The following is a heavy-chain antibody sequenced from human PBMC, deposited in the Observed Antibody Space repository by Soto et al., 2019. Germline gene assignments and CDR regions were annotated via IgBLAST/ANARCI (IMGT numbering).Heavy chain of an antibody. CDR3: ALSLQRDYYFDY. V-gene: IGHV3-33*01. J-gene: IGHJ4*02. Sequence: QVQLVESGGGVVQPGRSLRLSCAASGFTFSSYGMHWVRQAPGKGLEWVAVIWYDGSNKYYADSVKGRFTISRDNPKNTLYLQMNSLRAEDTAVYYCALSLQRDYYFDYWGQGTLVTVSS. CDR1: GFTFSSYG. D-gene: IGHD5-18*01. CDR2: IWYDGSNK.